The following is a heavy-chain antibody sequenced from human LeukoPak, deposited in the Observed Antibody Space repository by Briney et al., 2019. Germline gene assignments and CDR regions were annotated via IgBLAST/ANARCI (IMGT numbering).Heavy chain of an antibody. CDR3: ARGRPHGNDY. J-gene: IGHJ4*02. V-gene: IGHV3-74*01. CDR1: GFAFSSYW. Sequence: GGSPRLSCAASGFAFSSYWMNWVRQAPGKGLVWVSRIASDGSSTTYADSVKGRFSISRDNAKNTLYLQMNSLRVEDTAVYYCARGRPHGNDYWGQGTLVTVSS. CDR2: IASDGSST. D-gene: IGHD4-23*01.